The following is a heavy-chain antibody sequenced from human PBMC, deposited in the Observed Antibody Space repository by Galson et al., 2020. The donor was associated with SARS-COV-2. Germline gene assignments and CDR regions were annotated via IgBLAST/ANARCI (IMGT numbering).Heavy chain of an antibody. CDR2: TYSGGDT. CDR3: ARVGGIPRYYGMDV. D-gene: IGHD3-10*01. CDR1: GFSVSGNY. Sequence: SLKISCAASGFSVSGNYMVWVRQAPGKGLEFVSVTYSGGDTYYADSVKGRFTISRDSSKNTVHLQMNSLRGDDTAVYYCARVGGIPRYYGMDVWGQGTTVTVSS. J-gene: IGHJ6*02. V-gene: IGHV3-53*01.